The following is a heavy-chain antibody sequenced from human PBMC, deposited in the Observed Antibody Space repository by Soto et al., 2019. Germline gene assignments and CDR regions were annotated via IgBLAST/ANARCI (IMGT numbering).Heavy chain of an antibody. Sequence: QVQLVQSGAEVKKPGSSVKVSCKASGGPFSSYSINWVRQAPGQGLEWMGEIIPIFGTANYAQKFQGRVTITADESTSTADMELSSLRSEDTAVYYCARDGGRHSGGIDYWGQGTLVTVSS. D-gene: IGHD1-26*01. V-gene: IGHV1-69*01. CDR1: GGPFSSYS. J-gene: IGHJ4*02. CDR3: ARDGGRHSGGIDY. CDR2: IIPIFGTA.